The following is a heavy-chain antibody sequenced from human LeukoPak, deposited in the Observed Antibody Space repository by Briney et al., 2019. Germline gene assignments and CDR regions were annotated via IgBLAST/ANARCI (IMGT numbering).Heavy chain of an antibody. CDR2: ISGSGGST. V-gene: IGHV3-23*01. Sequence: GGSLRLSCVASGFTFSRNAMTWVRQAPGKGLEWVSVISGSGGSTYYADSVKGRFTISRDNSKNTLYLQMNSLRVEDTAVYYCAKAPVGWLRPLDYWGQGTLVTVSS. J-gene: IGHJ4*02. D-gene: IGHD5-12*01. CDR3: AKAPVGWLRPLDY. CDR1: GFTFSRNA.